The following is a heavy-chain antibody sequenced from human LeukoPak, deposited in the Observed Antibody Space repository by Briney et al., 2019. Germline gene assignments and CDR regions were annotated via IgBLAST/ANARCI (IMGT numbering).Heavy chain of an antibody. CDR2: INYHGNEN. CDR1: RFTLSDYW. Sequence: GGSLRLSCAASRFTLSDYWMQWVRQAPGKGLEWVANINYHGNENYLVDSVKGRFTISRDNAKNSLFLQMNSLRAEDTAVYYCSRGDPDYWGQGTLVAVSS. J-gene: IGHJ4*02. CDR3: SRGDPDY. V-gene: IGHV3-7*01. D-gene: IGHD2-21*02.